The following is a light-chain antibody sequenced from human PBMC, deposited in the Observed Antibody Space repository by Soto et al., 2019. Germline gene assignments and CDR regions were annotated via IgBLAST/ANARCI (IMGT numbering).Light chain of an antibody. J-gene: IGKJ5*01. CDR1: QSVSNY. CDR3: QQRSIWPPIT. V-gene: IGKV3-11*01. CDR2: DAS. Sequence: EIVLTQSPATLSLSPGERATLSCRASQSVSNYLAWYQQKPGQAPSLLIYDASNRATGIPARFSGSGSGTDFSLPISSLEPEDFAVYYCQQRSIWPPITFGQGTRLEIK.